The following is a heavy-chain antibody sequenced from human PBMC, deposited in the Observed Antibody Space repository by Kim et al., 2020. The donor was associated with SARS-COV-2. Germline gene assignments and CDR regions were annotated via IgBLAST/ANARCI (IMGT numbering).Heavy chain of an antibody. V-gene: IGHV3-21*01. CDR1: GFTFCSYS. CDR3: ARDIQKMDV. CDR2: IISSSNYI. Sequence: GGSLRLSCAASGFTFCSYSMNWVRQASGKGLEWVSSIISSSNYIYYADSVKGRFTISRDNAKNSLYLQMNSLRAEDTAVYYCARDIQKMDVWGQGTTVTVS. J-gene: IGHJ6*02.